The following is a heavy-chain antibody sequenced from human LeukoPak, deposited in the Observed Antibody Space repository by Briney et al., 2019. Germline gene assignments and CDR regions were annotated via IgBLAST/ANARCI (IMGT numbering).Heavy chain of an antibody. CDR1: GFTFSSYG. V-gene: IGHV3-23*01. D-gene: IGHD3-10*01. Sequence: GGSLRLSCAASGFTFSSYGMSWVRQAPGKGLEWVSAISGSGGSTYYADSVKGRFTISRDNSKNTLYLQMNSLRAEDTAVYYCAKDSLNMVRGVIPYWGQGTLVTVSP. CDR3: AKDSLNMVRGVIPY. CDR2: ISGSGGST. J-gene: IGHJ4*02.